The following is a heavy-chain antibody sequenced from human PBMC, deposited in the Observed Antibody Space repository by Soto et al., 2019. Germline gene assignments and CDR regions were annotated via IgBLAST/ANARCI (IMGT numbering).Heavy chain of an antibody. CDR3: EKDLRYYDFWSGYYLVDYYYYGMDV. Sequence: QVQLVESGGGVVQPGRSLRLSCAASGFTFSSYGMHWVRQAPGKGLEWVAVISYDGSNKYYADSVKGRFTISRDNSKNTLYLQMNSLRAEDTAVYYCEKDLRYYDFWSGYYLVDYYYYGMDVWGQGTTVTVSS. D-gene: IGHD3-3*01. CDR2: ISYDGSNK. J-gene: IGHJ6*02. V-gene: IGHV3-30*18. CDR1: GFTFSSYG.